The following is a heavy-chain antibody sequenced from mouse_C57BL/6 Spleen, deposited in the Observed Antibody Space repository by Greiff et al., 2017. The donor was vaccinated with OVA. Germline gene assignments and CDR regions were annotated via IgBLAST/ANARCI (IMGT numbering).Heavy chain of an antibody. V-gene: IGHV1-69*01. CDR3: ARSKLGHFDY. CDR2: IDPSDSYT. Sequence: VKLQQPGAELVMPGASVKLSCKASGYTFTSYWMHWVKQRPGQGLEWIGEIDPSDSYTNYNQKFKGKSTLTVDKSSSTAYMQLSSLTSEDSAVYYCARSKLGHFDYWGQGTTLTVSS. CDR1: GYTFTSYW. J-gene: IGHJ2*01. D-gene: IGHD4-1*01.